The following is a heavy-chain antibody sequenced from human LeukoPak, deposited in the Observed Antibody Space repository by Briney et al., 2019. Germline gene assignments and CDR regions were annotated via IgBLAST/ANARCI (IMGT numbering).Heavy chain of an antibody. J-gene: IGHJ5*02. Sequence: GGSLRLSCAASGFTFSSYAMTWVRQAPGKGLEWVSAIGGSDGNTYYADSVKGGFTIYRDNSKNTLFLQMNNLGAEDTAPYYCASLAGTFGTTSRVLDAWGQGTLLTVSS. CDR2: IGGSDGNT. CDR1: GFTFSSYA. D-gene: IGHD6-19*01. CDR3: ASLAGTFGTTSRVLDA. V-gene: IGHV3-23*01.